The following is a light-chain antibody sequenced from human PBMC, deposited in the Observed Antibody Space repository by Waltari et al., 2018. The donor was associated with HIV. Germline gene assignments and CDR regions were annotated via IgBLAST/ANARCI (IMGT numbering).Light chain of an antibody. CDR2: EVT. J-gene: IGLJ2*01. Sequence: QSALTQSPSASGSPGQSVNISCSGANSEISDYNYVSWYQQHSDRPPKLIIFEVTKRPSGVPDRFSGSKSGNTASLFVSGLQPEDEATYFCSSFAGTHKLFGGGTKLTV. CDR1: NSEISDYNY. V-gene: IGLV2-8*01. CDR3: SSFAGTHKL.